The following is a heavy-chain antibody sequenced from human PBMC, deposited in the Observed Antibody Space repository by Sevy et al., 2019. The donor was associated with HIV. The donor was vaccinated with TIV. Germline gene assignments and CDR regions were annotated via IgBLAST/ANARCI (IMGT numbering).Heavy chain of an antibody. J-gene: IGHJ6*02. CDR3: AKDITAAAGTKYYGMDV. Sequence: GGSLRLSCAASGFTFDDYAMHWVRQAPGKGVEWVSGISWNSGSIGYADSVKGRFTISRDNAKNSLYLQMNSLRAEDTALYYCAKDITAAAGTKYYGMDVWGQGTTVTVSS. V-gene: IGHV3-9*01. CDR2: ISWNSGSI. D-gene: IGHD6-13*01. CDR1: GFTFDDYA.